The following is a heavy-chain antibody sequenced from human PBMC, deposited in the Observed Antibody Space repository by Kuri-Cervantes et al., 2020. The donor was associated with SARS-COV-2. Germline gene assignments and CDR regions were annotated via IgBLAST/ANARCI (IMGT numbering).Heavy chain of an antibody. V-gene: IGHV3-30*18. CDR1: GFTFSSYS. CDR2: ISYDGSNK. J-gene: IGHJ4*02. CDR3: ANWNDEDY. D-gene: IGHD1-1*01. Sequence: GESLKISCAASGFTFSSYSMNWVRQAPGKGLEWVAVISYDGSNKYYADSVKGRFTISRDNSKNTLYLQMNSLRAEDTAVYYCANWNDEDYWGQGTLVTVSS.